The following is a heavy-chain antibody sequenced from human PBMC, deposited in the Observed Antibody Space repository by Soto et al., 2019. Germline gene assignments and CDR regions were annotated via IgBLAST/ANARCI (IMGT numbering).Heavy chain of an antibody. J-gene: IGHJ4*02. V-gene: IGHV3-48*01. D-gene: IGHD4-17*01. Sequence: EVQLEEFGGGLIQPGRSLRLSCAASGFTFSSYSMNWVRQAPGKGLEWISYISSSDINIYYADSVKGRFTISRDIAKNSLYLQMNSLRAEDTAVYYCARDYGDYVPRNDYWGQGTLVTVSS. CDR2: ISSSDINI. CDR3: ARDYGDYVPRNDY. CDR1: GFTFSSYS.